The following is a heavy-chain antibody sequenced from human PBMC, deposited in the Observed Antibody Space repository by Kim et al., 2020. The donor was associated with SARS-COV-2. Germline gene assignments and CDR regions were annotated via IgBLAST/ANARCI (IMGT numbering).Heavy chain of an antibody. J-gene: IGHJ4*02. V-gene: IGHV1-69*01. Sequence: ANYAQKFQGRVTITADESTSTAYMELSSLRSEDTAVYYCARYSGSSAFDYWGQGTLVTVSS. CDR3: ARYSGSSAFDY. D-gene: IGHD1-26*01. CDR2: A.